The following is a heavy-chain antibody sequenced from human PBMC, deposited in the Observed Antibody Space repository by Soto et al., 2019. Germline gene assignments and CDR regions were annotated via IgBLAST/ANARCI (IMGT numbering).Heavy chain of an antibody. J-gene: IGHJ4*02. CDR2: ISYDGSNK. CDR1: GFTFSSYA. D-gene: IGHD3-3*01. CDR3: ARDMIFGVVNHDPTHYFDY. V-gene: IGHV3-30-3*01. Sequence: SLRLSCAASGFTFSSYAMHWVRQAPGKGLEWVAVISYDGSNKYYADSVKGRFTISRDNSKNTLYLQMNSLRAEDTAVYYCARDMIFGVVNHDPTHYFDYWGQGTLVTVSS.